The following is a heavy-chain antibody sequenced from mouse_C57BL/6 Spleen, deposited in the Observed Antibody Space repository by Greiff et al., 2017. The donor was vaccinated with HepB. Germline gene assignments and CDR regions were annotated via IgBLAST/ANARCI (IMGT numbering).Heavy chain of an antibody. CDR2: IDPSDSYT. V-gene: IGHV1-69*01. D-gene: IGHD2-5*01. CDR1: GYTFTSYW. J-gene: IGHJ2*01. Sequence: VQLQQPGAELVMPGASVKLSCKASGYTFTSYWMHWVKQRPGQGLEWIGEIDPSDSYTNYNQKFKGESTLTVDKSSSTAYMQLSSLTSEDSAVYYCARENSNYNYFDYWGQGTTLTVSS. CDR3: ARENSNYNYFDY.